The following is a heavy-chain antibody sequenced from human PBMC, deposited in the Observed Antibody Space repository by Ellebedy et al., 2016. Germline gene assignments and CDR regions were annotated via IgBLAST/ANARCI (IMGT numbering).Heavy chain of an antibody. V-gene: IGHV1-3*01. CDR1: GYTFTNYD. CDR3: AVGPGTSQFDY. D-gene: IGHD1-26*01. Sequence: ASVKVSCXTSGYTFTNYDVHWVRQAPGQRLEWMGWINPGNGKTANSQKFQGRVTITRDTSASTAYMEMSSLRSEDTAVYYCAVGPGTSQFDYWGQGTLVTVSS. J-gene: IGHJ4*02. CDR2: INPGNGKT.